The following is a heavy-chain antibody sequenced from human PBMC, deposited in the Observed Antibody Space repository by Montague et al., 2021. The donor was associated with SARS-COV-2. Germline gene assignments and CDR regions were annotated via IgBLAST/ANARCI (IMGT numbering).Heavy chain of an antibody. J-gene: IGHJ4*02. V-gene: IGHV4-59*01. CDR1: GGSISSYY. CDR3: ARVFPRWPQFDPYFDY. D-gene: IGHD5-24*01. Sequence: SETRSLTCTVSGGSISSYYWSWIRQPPGKGLEWIGYIYYSGSTNYNPSLKSRVTISVDTSKNQFSLKLSSVTAADTAVYYCARVFPRWPQFDPYFDYWGQGTLVTVSS. CDR2: IYYSGST.